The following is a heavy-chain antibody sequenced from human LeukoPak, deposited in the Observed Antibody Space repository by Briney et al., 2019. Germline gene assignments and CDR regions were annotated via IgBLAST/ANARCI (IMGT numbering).Heavy chain of an antibody. D-gene: IGHD6-19*01. CDR1: GFTFSSYA. V-gene: IGHV3-23*01. Sequence: GGSLRLSCAASGFTFSSYAMGWVRQAPGKGLEWVSAISGSGGSTYYTDSVKGRFTISRDNSKNTLYLQRNSLRAEDTVVYYCAKDPGDSSGWYLNYWGQGTLVTVSS. J-gene: IGHJ4*02. CDR2: ISGSGGST. CDR3: AKDPGDSSGWYLNY.